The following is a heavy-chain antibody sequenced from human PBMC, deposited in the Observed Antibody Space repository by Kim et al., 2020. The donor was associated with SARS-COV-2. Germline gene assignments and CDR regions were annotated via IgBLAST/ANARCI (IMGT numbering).Heavy chain of an antibody. V-gene: IGHV3-30*07. Sequence: KGRFTISRDNSKNTLYLQMNSLRAEDTAVYYCARDLPRVVPAAKNYGMDVWGQGTTVTVSS. J-gene: IGHJ6*02. D-gene: IGHD2-2*01. CDR3: ARDLPRVVPAAKNYGMDV.